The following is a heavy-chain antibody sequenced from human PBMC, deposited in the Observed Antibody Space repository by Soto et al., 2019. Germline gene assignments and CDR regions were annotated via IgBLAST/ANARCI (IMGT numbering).Heavy chain of an antibody. CDR2: INPSGGST. V-gene: IGHV1-46*03. CDR1: GYTFTSYY. J-gene: IGHJ4*02. CDR3: ARQTPTRKAAAGTGLPY. Sequence: GASVKVSCKASGYTFTSYYMHWVRQAPGQGLEWMGIINPSGGSTSYAQKFQGRVTMTRDTSTSTVYMELSSLRSEDTAVYYCARQTPTRKAAAGTGLPYWGQGTLVTVSS. D-gene: IGHD6-13*01.